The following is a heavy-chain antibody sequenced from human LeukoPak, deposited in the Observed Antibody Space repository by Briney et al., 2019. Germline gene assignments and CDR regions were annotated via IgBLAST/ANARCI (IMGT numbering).Heavy chain of an antibody. Sequence: SETLSLTCTVSGGSISSYYWSWIRQPAGKGLEWIGRIYTSGSTNYNPSLKSRVTMSVDTSKNQFSLKLSSVTAADTAVYYCASSSRYCSSTSCYGGWGQGTLVTVSS. D-gene: IGHD2-2*01. V-gene: IGHV4-4*07. CDR3: ASSSRYCSSTSCYGG. CDR2: IYTSGST. CDR1: GGSISSYY. J-gene: IGHJ4*02.